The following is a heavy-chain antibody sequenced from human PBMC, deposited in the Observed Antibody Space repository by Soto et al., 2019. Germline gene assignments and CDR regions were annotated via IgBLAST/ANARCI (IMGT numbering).Heavy chain of an antibody. J-gene: IGHJ5*02. D-gene: IGHD2-15*01. V-gene: IGHV1-69*01. CDR2: IIPIFGTA. Sequence: QVQLVQSGAEVKKPGSSVKVSCKASGGTFSSYAISWVRQAPGQGLEWMGGIIPIFGTANYAQKFQGRVTITADESTSTAYMELRSLRSEDTAVYYCAREGLVAVPTPYRWFAPWGQGTLVTVSS. CDR3: AREGLVAVPTPYRWFAP. CDR1: GGTFSSYA.